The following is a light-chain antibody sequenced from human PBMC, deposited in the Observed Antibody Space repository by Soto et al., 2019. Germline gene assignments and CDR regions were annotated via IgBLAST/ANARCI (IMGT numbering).Light chain of an antibody. CDR2: DVS. V-gene: IGLV2-14*01. CDR1: SSDVGGYNY. Sequence: QSALTRPASVSGSPGQSITISCTGTSSDVGGYNYVSWYQQHPGKAPKLMIYDVSNRPSGVSNRFSGSKSGNTASLTISGLQAEDEADYYCSSYTSSSTSSYVFGTGTKVTVL. J-gene: IGLJ1*01. CDR3: SSYTSSSTSSYV.